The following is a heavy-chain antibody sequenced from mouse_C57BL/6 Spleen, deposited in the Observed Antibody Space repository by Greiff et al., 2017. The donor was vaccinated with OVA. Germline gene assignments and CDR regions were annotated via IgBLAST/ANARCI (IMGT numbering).Heavy chain of an antibody. D-gene: IGHD1-1*01. CDR1: GYTFTDYE. J-gene: IGHJ4*01. CDR2: IDPETGGT. CDR3: TRDYGSSYEYAMDY. V-gene: IGHV1-15*01. Sequence: QVQLQQSGAELVRPGASVTLSCKASGYTFTDYEMHWVKQTPVHGLEWIGAIDPETGGTAYNQKFKGKAILTADKSSSTAYMELRSLTSEDSAVYYCTRDYGSSYEYAMDYWGQGTSVTVSS.